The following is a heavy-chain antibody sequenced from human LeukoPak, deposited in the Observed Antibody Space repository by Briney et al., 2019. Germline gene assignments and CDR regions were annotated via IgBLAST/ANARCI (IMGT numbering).Heavy chain of an antibody. CDR3: ARGGKSIAVAGFRNYYYYYMDV. D-gene: IGHD6-19*01. V-gene: IGHV4-59*12. CDR2: IHYSGST. Sequence: SETLSLTCTVSGSMYNYYWSWIRQPPGKGLEWIGYIHYSGSTNYNPSLKSRVTMSLDTSKNQVSLKLSSVTAADTAVYYCARGGKSIAVAGFRNYYYYYMDVWGKGTTVTVSS. CDR1: GSMYNYY. J-gene: IGHJ6*03.